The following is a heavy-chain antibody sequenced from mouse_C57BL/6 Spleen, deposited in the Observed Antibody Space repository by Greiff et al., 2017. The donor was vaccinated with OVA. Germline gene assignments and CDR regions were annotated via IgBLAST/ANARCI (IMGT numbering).Heavy chain of an antibody. V-gene: IGHV1-18*01. Sequence: EVKLMESGPELVKPGASVKIPCKASGYTFTDYNMDWVKQSHGKSLEWIGDINPNNGGTIYNQKFKGKATLTVDKSSSTAYMELRSLTSEDTAVYYCARFTTRVMDYWGQGTSVTVSS. CDR3: ARFTTRVMDY. CDR2: INPNNGGT. CDR1: GYTFTDYN. D-gene: IGHD1-1*01. J-gene: IGHJ4*01.